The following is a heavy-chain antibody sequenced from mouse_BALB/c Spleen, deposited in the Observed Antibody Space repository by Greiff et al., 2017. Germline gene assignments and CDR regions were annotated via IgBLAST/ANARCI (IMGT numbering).Heavy chain of an antibody. J-gene: IGHJ4*01. V-gene: IGHV2-2*02. Sequence: VKLMESGPGLVQPSQSLSITCTVSGFSLTSYGVHWVRQSPGKGLEWLGVIWSGGSTDYNAAFISRLSISKDNSKSQVFFKMNSLQANDTAIYYCARNNGYYGAMDYWGQGTSVTVSS. CDR3: ARNNGYYGAMDY. CDR1: GFSLTSYG. CDR2: IWSGGST. D-gene: IGHD2-3*01.